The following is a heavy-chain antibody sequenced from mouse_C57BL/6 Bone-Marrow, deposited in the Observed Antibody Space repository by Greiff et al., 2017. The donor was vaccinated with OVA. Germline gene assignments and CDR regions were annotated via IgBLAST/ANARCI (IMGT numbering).Heavy chain of an antibody. J-gene: IGHJ1*03. CDR3: ASYYGSSYDWYFDV. D-gene: IGHD1-1*01. CDR1: GYTFTDHT. V-gene: IGHV1-78*01. Sequence: VQGVESDAELVKPGASVKISCKVSGYTFTDHTIHWMKQRPEQGLEWIGYIYPRDGSTKYNEKFKGKATLTADKSSSTAYMQLDSLTSEDSAVYFCASYYGSSYDWYFDVWGTGTTVTVSS. CDR2: IYPRDGST.